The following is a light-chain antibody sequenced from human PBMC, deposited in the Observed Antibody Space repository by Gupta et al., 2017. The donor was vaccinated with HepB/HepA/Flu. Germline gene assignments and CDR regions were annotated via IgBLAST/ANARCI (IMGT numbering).Light chain of an antibody. CDR2: GAS. Sequence: EIVMTQSPATLSVSPGERATLSCRASQSVSNNLAWYQQKPGQAPRLLIYGASTRATGIPARFSGSGFGKELTLTSSSRQSEDFAVYYCQQDRNWPPRTFGQGTXVEVK. V-gene: IGKV3-15*01. CDR1: QSVSNN. CDR3: QQDRNWPPRT. J-gene: IGKJ1*01.